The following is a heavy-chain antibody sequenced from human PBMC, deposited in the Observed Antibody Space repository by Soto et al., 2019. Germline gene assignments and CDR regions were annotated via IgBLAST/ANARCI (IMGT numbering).Heavy chain of an antibody. CDR3: VRGQQEPLYY. CDR1: GFTFSSYP. J-gene: IGHJ4*02. V-gene: IGHV3-23*01. CDR2: ISGSGGGT. Sequence: EVQLLASGGGLVQPGGSLRLSCAASGFTFSSYPMTWFRQAPGKGLDWVSTISGSGGGTYYADSVKGRVTISRDNSKNTLYLQINSLRVEDTAVYYCVRGQQEPLYYWGQGTLVTVSS. D-gene: IGHD1-1*01.